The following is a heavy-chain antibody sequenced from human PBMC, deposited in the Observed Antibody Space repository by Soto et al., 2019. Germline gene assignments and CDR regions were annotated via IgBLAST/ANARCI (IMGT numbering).Heavy chain of an antibody. CDR2: ISYDGSNK. V-gene: IGHV3-30*18. Sequence: GPLRLSCAASGFTFSSYGMHWVRQAPGKGLEWVAVISYDGSNKYYADSVKGRFTISRDNSKNTLYLQMNSLRAEDTAVYYCAKDPLSGYDSLGWFDPWGQGTLVTVSS. J-gene: IGHJ5*02. D-gene: IGHD5-12*01. CDR1: GFTFSSYG. CDR3: AKDPLSGYDSLGWFDP.